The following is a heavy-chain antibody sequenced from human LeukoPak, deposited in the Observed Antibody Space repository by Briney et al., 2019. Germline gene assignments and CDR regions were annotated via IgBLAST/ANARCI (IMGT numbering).Heavy chain of an antibody. CDR3: ARGRCITMVRGKSYYYYMDA. CDR2: IKQDGSEK. Sequence: GGSLRLSCAASGFTFSSYWMSWVRQAPGKGLEWVANIKQDGSEKYYVDSVKGRFTISRDNAKNSLYLQMNSLRAEDTAVYYCARGRCITMVRGKSYYYYMDAWGKGTTVTISS. V-gene: IGHV3-7*01. J-gene: IGHJ6*03. CDR1: GFTFSSYW. D-gene: IGHD3-10*01.